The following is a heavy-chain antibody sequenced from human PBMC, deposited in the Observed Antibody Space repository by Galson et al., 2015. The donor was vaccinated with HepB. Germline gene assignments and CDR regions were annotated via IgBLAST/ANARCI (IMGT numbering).Heavy chain of an antibody. V-gene: IGHV4-59*08. CDR3: ARHPTVTTGKAFDI. Sequence: TCTVSGGSISSYYWSWIRQPPGKGLEWIGYIYYSGNTNYNPSLKSRVTISVDTSKNQFSLNLTSVTAADTAVYYCARHPTVTTGKAFDIWGQGTMVTVSS. CDR1: GGSISSYY. CDR2: IYYSGNT. D-gene: IGHD4-17*01. J-gene: IGHJ3*02.